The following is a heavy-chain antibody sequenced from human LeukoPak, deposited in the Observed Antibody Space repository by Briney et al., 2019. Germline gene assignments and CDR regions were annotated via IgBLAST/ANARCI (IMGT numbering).Heavy chain of an antibody. CDR1: GFTVRGSY. V-gene: IGHV3-66*02. CDR3: ATGPYSGGYFNS. Sequence: TGGSLRLSCAASGFTVRGSYMSWVRQAPGKGLEWVSLIYSSGNTYYADSVKGRFTISRDNSKDTLYAQMGSLRVDDTAVYYCATGPYSGGYFNSWGQGTLVIVSS. J-gene: IGHJ4*02. D-gene: IGHD1-26*01. CDR2: IYSSGNT.